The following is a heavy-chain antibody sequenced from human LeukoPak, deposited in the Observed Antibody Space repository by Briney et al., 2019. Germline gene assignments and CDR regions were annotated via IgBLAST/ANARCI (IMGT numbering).Heavy chain of an antibody. CDR3: ARGVYYFDS. J-gene: IGHJ4*02. CDR2: MKEDGSEI. V-gene: IGHV3-7*04. D-gene: IGHD5/OR15-5a*01. Sequence: PGGSLILSCVASGFTFSTYWMTWVRQAPGKGLEWVAYMKEDGSEIYYLDSVKGRFTISRDNAKKSLYLQMSSLIAEDTAVYYCARGVYYFDSWGQGTLVTVSS. CDR1: GFTFSTYW.